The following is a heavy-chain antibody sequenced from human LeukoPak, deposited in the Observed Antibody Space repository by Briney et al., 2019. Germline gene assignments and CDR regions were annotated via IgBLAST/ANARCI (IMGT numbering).Heavy chain of an antibody. CDR1: GFTLSSYG. J-gene: IGHJ6*02. D-gene: IGHD2-15*01. CDR3: ARRKGYCSGGSCPPGQVYYYGMDV. V-gene: IGHV3-33*01. Sequence: PGGSLRLSCAASGFTLSSYGMHWVRQAPGKGLEWVAVIWYDGSNKYYADSVKGRFTISRDNSKNTLYLQMNSLRAEDTAVYYCARRKGYCSGGSCPPGQVYYYGMDVWGQGTTVTVSS. CDR2: IWYDGSNK.